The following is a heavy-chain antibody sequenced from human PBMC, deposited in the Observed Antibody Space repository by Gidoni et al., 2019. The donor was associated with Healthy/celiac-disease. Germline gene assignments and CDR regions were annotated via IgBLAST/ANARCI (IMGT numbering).Heavy chain of an antibody. D-gene: IGHD3-10*01. Sequence: QAQLVESGGGGVQPGRSLRLSCAASGCTFSSYGMHWVRQAPGKGLEWVAVISYDGSNKYYADSVKGRFTISRDNSKNTLYLQMNSLRAEDTAVYYCAKDRLSMAPGSVDYWGQGPLVTVSS. V-gene: IGHV3-30*18. CDR3: AKDRLSMAPGSVDY. J-gene: IGHJ4*02. CDR2: ISYDGSNK. CDR1: GCTFSSYG.